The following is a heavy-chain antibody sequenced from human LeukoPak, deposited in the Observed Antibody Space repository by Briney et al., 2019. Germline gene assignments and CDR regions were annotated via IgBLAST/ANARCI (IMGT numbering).Heavy chain of an antibody. V-gene: IGHV1-69*04. Sequence: ASVKVSCKASGGTFSSYAISWVRQAPGQGLEWMGRIIPILGIANYAQKFQGRVTITADKSTSTAYMELSSLRSEDTAVYYCARGHGSSWYLDYWGQGTLVTVSS. CDR1: GGTFSSYA. J-gene: IGHJ4*02. D-gene: IGHD6-13*01. CDR2: IIPILGIA. CDR3: ARGHGSSWYLDY.